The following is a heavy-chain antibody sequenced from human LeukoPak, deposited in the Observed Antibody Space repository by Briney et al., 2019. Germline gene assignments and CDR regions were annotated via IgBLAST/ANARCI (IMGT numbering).Heavy chain of an antibody. CDR3: ARSYRTAFDI. CDR1: GGSISSGGYY. J-gene: IGHJ3*02. V-gene: IGHV4-31*03. CDR2: IYYSGST. D-gene: IGHD3-16*02. Sequence: SETLSLTCTVSGGSISSGGYYWSWIRQHPGKGLEWIGYIYYSGSTYYNPSLKSRVTISVDTSKNQFSLKLSSVTAADTAVYYCARSYRTAFDIWGQGTMVTVSS.